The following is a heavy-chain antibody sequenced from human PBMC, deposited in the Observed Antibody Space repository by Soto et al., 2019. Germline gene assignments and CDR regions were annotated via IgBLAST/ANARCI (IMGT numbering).Heavy chain of an antibody. CDR3: AREVSPNSRGWYTVRVRWFHP. Sequence: QVQLQESGPGLVKPSQTLSLTCTVSGGSISSGDDYWSWIRQHPGKGLEWIGYIHYSGSTYYNPSRQTRVSISVDTSKNQFALMVSSVTAADTAVYYCAREVSPNSRGWYTVRVRWFHPWGQGTLVTVSS. D-gene: IGHD6-19*01. CDR1: GGSISSGDDY. V-gene: IGHV4-31*03. J-gene: IGHJ5*02. CDR2: IHYSGST.